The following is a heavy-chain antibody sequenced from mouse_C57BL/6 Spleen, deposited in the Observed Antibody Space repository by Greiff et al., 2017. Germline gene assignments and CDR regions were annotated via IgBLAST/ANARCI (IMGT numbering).Heavy chain of an antibody. CDR2: IDPSDSYT. CDR1: GYTFTSYW. V-gene: IGHV1-50*01. J-gene: IGHJ1*03. Sequence: QVQLQQPGAELVKPGASVKLSCKASGYTFTSYWMQWVKQRPGQGLEWIGEIDPSDSYTNYNQKFKGKATLTVDTSSSTAYMQLSSLTSEDSAVYYCARSYGSSYFWYFDVWGTGTTVTVSS. CDR3: ARSYGSSYFWYFDV. D-gene: IGHD1-1*01.